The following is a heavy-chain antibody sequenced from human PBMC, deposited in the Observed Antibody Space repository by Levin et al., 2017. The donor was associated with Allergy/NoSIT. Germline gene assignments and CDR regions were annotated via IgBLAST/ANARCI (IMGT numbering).Heavy chain of an antibody. Sequence: GGSLRLSCAASGFTFSSYAMNWVRQAPGKGLEWVSGTSDSGGSTYYADSVKGRFTISRDNSKNTLYLQVNSLRAEDTALYYCAKDLSAVPAANYYYAMEVRGRGTTVTVSS. V-gene: IGHV3-23*01. D-gene: IGHD2-2*01. CDR1: GFTFSSYA. CDR2: TSDSGGST. CDR3: AKDLSAVPAANYYYAMEV. J-gene: IGHJ6*04.